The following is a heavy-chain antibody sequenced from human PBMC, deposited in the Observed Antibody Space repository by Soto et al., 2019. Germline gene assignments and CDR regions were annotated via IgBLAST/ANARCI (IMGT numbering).Heavy chain of an antibody. V-gene: IGHV1-69*02. CDR3: AMKRGGDKPFRDVY. J-gene: IGHJ4*02. CDR1: GGTFSSYT. CDR2: IIPILGIA. Sequence: SVKVSCKASGGTFSSYTISWVRQAPGQGLEWMGRIIPILGIANYAQKFQGRVTITADKSTSPAYMELSSLRSEDTAVYYCAMKRGGDKPFRDVYWGQGSLVTVST. D-gene: IGHD3-16*01.